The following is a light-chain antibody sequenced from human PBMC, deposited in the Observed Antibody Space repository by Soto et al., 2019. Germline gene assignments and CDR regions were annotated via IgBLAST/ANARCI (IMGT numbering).Light chain of an antibody. CDR3: QQYNGYSRA. CDR1: QTIGDW. CDR2: RVT. V-gene: IGKV1-5*03. J-gene: IGKJ1*01. Sequence: DIPMTQSPSTLSASIGDRVTITCRASQTIGDWLAWYQQKPGKAPKLLIYRVTNLESEVPSRFSGSGSGTEFTLTISSLQPDDFATYYCQQYNGYSRAFGQGTKVEIK.